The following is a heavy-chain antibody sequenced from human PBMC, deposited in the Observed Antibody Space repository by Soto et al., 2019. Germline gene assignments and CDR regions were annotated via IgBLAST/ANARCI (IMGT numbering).Heavy chain of an antibody. J-gene: IGHJ6*02. CDR2: IGTDGDT. D-gene: IGHD6-13*01. V-gene: IGHV3-13*01. CDR1: GLPFSRYD. CDR3: ARVNKVAAAGSYYYAMDV. Sequence: EVQLVESGGGLVQPGGSLRLSCAASGLPFSRYDMDWVRQATGKGLEWVSTIGTDGDTYFPDSVKGRFTISRENAKNSLYLQMNGLRAEDTAVYYCARVNKVAAAGSYYYAMDVWGQGTTVTVSS.